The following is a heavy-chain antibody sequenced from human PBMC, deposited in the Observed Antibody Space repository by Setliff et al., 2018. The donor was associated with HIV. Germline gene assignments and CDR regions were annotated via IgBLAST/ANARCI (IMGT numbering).Heavy chain of an antibody. J-gene: IGHJ4*02. CDR1: GYTFTSYG. D-gene: IGHD6-13*01. CDR2: ISAYNGNT. CDR3: ATYNPAAGTWDY. Sequence: GASVKVSCKASGYTFTSYGFSWVRQAPGQGLEWMGWISAYNGNTNYAQKLQGRVTMTTDTSTNTAYMELRSLRSDDTAVYYCATYNPAAGTWDYWGQGTLVTVSS. V-gene: IGHV1-18*01.